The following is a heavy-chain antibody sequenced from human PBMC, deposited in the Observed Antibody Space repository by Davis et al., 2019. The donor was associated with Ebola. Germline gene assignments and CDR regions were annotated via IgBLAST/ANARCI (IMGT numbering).Heavy chain of an antibody. V-gene: IGHV1-46*01. CDR2: INPSGDTP. Sequence: ASVKVSCKASGYTFTNYYVSWVRQASGQGLEWMGIINPSGDTPRYAQNFQGRITMTRDTSTSTVYMELTTLRSEDTAMYYCASPAGTTEHWFDYWGQGTQVTVSS. J-gene: IGHJ4*02. D-gene: IGHD1-1*01. CDR1: GYTFTNYY. CDR3: ASPAGTTEHWFDY.